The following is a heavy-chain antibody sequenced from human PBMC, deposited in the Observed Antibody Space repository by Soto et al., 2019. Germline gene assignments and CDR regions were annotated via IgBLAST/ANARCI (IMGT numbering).Heavy chain of an antibody. CDR3: ASSVAKYYYYGMDV. CDR1: GGTFSSYA. V-gene: IGHV1-69*13. CDR2: IIPIFGTA. D-gene: IGHD5-12*01. Sequence: SVKVSCKASGGTFSSYAISWVRQAPGQGLELMGGIIPIFGTANYAQKFQGRVTITADESTSTAYMELSSLRSEDTAVYYCASSVAKYYYYGMDVWGQGTTVTVSS. J-gene: IGHJ6*02.